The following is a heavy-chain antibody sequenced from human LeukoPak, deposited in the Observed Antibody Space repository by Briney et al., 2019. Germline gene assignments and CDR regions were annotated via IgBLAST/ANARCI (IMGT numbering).Heavy chain of an antibody. Sequence: SQTLSLTCTVSGDSISSGGYDWGWIRQHPGKGLEWIGYIYYSGSTYYNPAVKSRFTISVDTSKTQFSLKLSSVTAADTAVYYCARDRPRYCSSTSCYEGGMDAFDIWGQGTTVTVSS. CDR1: GDSISSGGYD. V-gene: IGHV4-31*03. CDR2: IYYSGST. D-gene: IGHD2-2*01. CDR3: ARDRPRYCSSTSCYEGGMDAFDI. J-gene: IGHJ3*02.